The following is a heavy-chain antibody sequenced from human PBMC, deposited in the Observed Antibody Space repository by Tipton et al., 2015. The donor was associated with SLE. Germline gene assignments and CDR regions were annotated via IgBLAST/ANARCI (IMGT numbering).Heavy chain of an antibody. CDR1: SESIRSSSYY. Sequence: TLSLTCTVSSESIRSSSYYWGWIRQSPGKGLEWIATIYNSGSAYYNPSLMSRVTIPRDTSKNRFSLKLSFVTAADTAFYYCARDLGAGWGGHWYFDLWGRGTLLTVSS. D-gene: IGHD3-16*01. CDR3: ARDLGAGWGGHWYFDL. CDR2: IYNSGSA. V-gene: IGHV4-39*07. J-gene: IGHJ2*01.